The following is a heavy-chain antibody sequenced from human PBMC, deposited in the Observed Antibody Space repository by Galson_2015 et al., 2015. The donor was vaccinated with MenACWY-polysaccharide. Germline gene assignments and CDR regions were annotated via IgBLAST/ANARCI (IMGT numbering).Heavy chain of an antibody. J-gene: IGHJ3*02. CDR2: ITYDASDQ. V-gene: IGHV3-30*03. D-gene: IGHD3-22*01. Sequence: SLRLSCAASGFTFHNYAMHWVRQAPGKGLEWVTYITYDASDQNYAGSMKGRFTISGDNSKSMLYLQMDSLRPEDTAVYYCASPVGYYDSSGAFDMWGQGTMVTVSS. CDR1: GFTFHNYA. CDR3: ASPVGYYDSSGAFDM.